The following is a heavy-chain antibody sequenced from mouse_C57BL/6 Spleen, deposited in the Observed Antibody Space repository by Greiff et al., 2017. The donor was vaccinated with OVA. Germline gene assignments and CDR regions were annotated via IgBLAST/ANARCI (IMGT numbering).Heavy chain of an antibody. CDR2: INPNYGTT. V-gene: IGHV1-39*01. J-gene: IGHJ2*01. CDR3: ARGLYYSNYGFDY. Sequence: EVKLMESGPELVKPGASVKISCKASGYSFTDYNTNWVKQSNGKSLEWIGVINPNYGTTSYNQKFKGKATLTVDQSSSTAYMQLNSLTSEDSAVYYCARGLYYSNYGFDYWGQGTTLTVSS. D-gene: IGHD2-5*01. CDR1: GYSFTDYN.